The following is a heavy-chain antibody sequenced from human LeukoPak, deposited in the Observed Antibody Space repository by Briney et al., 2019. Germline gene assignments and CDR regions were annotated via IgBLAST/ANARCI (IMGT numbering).Heavy chain of an antibody. V-gene: IGHV4-59*12. J-gene: IGHJ4*02. D-gene: IGHD6-13*01. Sequence: SETLSLTCTVSGGSISSYYWSWIRQPPGKGLEWIGYIYYSGSTNYNPSLKSRVTISVDTSKNQFSLKLSSVTAADTAVYYCARVSFGSSWLDFDYWGQGTLVTVSS. CDR3: ARVSFGSSWLDFDY. CDR2: IYYSGST. CDR1: GGSISSYY.